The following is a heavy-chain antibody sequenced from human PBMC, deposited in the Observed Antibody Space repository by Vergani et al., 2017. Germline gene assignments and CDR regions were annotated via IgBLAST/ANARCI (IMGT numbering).Heavy chain of an antibody. V-gene: IGHV3-23*01. CDR1: GFTFSNYA. CDR2: ISGSGGST. CDR3: AKDLGGSGSPRWVYFDY. J-gene: IGHJ4*02. Sequence: EVQLLESGGGLVQPGGSLRLSCAASGFTFSNYAMSWVRQAPGKGLEWVSAISGSGGSTYYADSVKGRFTISRDNSKNTLYLQMNSLRAEDTAVYYCAKDLGGSGSPRWVYFDYWGQGTLVTVSS. D-gene: IGHD3-10*01.